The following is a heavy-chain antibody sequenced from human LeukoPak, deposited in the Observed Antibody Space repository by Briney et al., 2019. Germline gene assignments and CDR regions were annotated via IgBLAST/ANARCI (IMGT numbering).Heavy chain of an antibody. V-gene: IGHV1-24*01. J-gene: IGHJ4*02. CDR3: ATVSF. D-gene: IGHD2/OR15-2a*01. CDR1: GYTVTELC. Sequence: GASLKVSCKVFGYTVTELCMHWVRQAPGKGLEWMGGCHPEEGETIYAQKFHGRVTMTEDTSTDPAYMELSSLRSEDTAVYYCATVSFWGQGTLVTVSS. CDR2: CHPEEGET.